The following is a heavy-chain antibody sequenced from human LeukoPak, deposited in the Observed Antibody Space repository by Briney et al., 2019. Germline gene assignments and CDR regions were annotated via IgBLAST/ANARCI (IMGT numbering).Heavy chain of an antibody. Sequence: GGSLRLSCAASGFTFSSYGMHWVRQAPGKGLEWVAVIWYDGSNKYYADSVKGRFTISRDNSKNTLYLQMNSLRAEDTAVYYCAKDSVGGVTMETWGHGTLVTVAS. V-gene: IGHV3-33*06. CDR1: GFTFSSYG. D-gene: IGHD4/OR15-4a*01. CDR3: AKDSVGGVTMET. J-gene: IGHJ5*01. CDR2: IWYDGSNK.